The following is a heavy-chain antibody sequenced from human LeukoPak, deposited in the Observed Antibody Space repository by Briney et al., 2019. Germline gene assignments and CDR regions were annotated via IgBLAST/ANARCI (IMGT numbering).Heavy chain of an antibody. CDR1: GFTFSSYW. CDR3: AKAGHYGSGSYSWFDP. D-gene: IGHD3-10*01. CDR2: ISGSGGST. V-gene: IGHV3-23*01. J-gene: IGHJ5*02. Sequence: PGGSLRLSCAASGFTFSSYWMSWVRQAPGKGLEWVSAISGSGGSTYYADSVKGRFTISRDNSKNTLYLQMNSLRAEDTAVYYCAKAGHYGSGSYSWFDPWGQGTLVTVSS.